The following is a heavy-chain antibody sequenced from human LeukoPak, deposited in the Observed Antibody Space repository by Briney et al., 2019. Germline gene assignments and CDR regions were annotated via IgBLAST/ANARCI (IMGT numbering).Heavy chain of an antibody. J-gene: IGHJ4*02. CDR2: IIPIFGTA. Sequence: SVTVSCMASGGTFSSYAISWVRQAPGQGLEWVGRIIPIFGTANYAQKLQGRVTITADESTSTAYIELRSLRSEDTAVYYCARSKVVAVADFDYWGQGTLVTVSS. D-gene: IGHD6-19*01. CDR1: GGTFSSYA. V-gene: IGHV1-69*13. CDR3: ARSKVVAVADFDY.